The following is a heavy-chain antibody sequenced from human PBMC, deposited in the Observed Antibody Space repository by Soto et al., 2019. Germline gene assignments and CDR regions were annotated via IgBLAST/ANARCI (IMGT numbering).Heavy chain of an antibody. Sequence: QLQLQESGPGLVKPSETLSLTCTVSGGSISSSSYYWGWIRQPPGKGLEWIGSIYYSGSTYYNPYLKSRVTISVDTSKNQFSLKLSSVTAADTAVYYCARLDSGYDLGYYYYMDVWGKGTTVTVSS. D-gene: IGHD5-12*01. CDR2: IYYSGST. CDR3: ARLDSGYDLGYYYYMDV. V-gene: IGHV4-39*01. CDR1: GGSISSSSYY. J-gene: IGHJ6*03.